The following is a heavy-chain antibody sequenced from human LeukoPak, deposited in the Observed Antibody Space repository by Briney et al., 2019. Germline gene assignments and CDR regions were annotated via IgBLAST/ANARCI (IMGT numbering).Heavy chain of an antibody. J-gene: IGHJ3*02. Sequence: GGSLRLSCAASGFTFSSYGMHWVRQAPGKGLEGVAVISYDGSNKYYADSVKGRFTISRDNSKNTLYLQMNSLRAVDTAVYYCAKDWHSGSYYPEEDIWGQGTMVTVSS. V-gene: IGHV3-30*18. CDR1: GFTFSSYG. CDR2: ISYDGSNK. CDR3: AKDWHSGSYYPEEDI. D-gene: IGHD1-26*01.